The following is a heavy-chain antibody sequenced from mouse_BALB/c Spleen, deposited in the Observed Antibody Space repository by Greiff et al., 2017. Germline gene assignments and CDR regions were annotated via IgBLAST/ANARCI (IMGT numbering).Heavy chain of an antibody. D-gene: IGHD2-1*01. CDR3: ARLLFDY. Sequence: EVMLVESGGGLVQPGGSRKLSCAASGFTFSSFGMHWVRQAPEKGLEWVAYISSGSSTIYYADTVKGRFTISRDNPKNTLFLQMTSLRSEDTAMYYCARLLFDYWGQGTTLTVSS. CDR2: ISSGSSTI. J-gene: IGHJ2*01. V-gene: IGHV5-17*02. CDR1: GFTFSSFG.